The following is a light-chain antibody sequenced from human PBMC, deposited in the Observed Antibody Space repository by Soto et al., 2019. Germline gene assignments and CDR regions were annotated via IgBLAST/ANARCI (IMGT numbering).Light chain of an antibody. CDR3: QQYGGLPT. CDR2: GAS. CDR1: QSVTSSY. J-gene: IGKJ1*01. Sequence: EIVLPQSPGTLSLSPGERVTLSCMASQSVTSSYIAWYQQKSGQAPRLLLYGASSRATGIPDRFRGSGSGTDFTLTISRLEPEDFAVYYCQQYGGLPTFGQGTKVDIK. V-gene: IGKV3-20*01.